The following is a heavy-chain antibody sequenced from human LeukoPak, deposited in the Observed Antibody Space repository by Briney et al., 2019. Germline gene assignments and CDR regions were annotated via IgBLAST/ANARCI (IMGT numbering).Heavy chain of an antibody. Sequence: AGGSLRLSCAASGFTFSSYEMNWVRQAPGKGLEWVSGISWNSGSIGYADSVKGRFTISRDNAKHSLYLQMNSLRAEDTALYYCATGGIAARQYAFDIWGQGTMVTVSS. V-gene: IGHV3-9*01. CDR2: ISWNSGSI. D-gene: IGHD6-6*01. J-gene: IGHJ3*02. CDR1: GFTFSSYE. CDR3: ATGGIAARQYAFDI.